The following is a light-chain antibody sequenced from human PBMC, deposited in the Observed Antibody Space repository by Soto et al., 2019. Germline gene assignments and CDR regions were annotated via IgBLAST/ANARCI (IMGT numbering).Light chain of an antibody. CDR3: CSYAGTSTFVV. CDR2: EGS. CDR1: SSDVGSYNL. Sequence: QSVLTQPASVSGSPGQSITISCTGTSSDVGSYNLVSWYQQYPGEAPKLVIYEGSKRPSGVSDRFSGSKSGNTASLTISRLQAEDEADYHCCSYAGTSTFVVFGGGTQLTVL. V-gene: IGLV2-23*03. J-gene: IGLJ2*01.